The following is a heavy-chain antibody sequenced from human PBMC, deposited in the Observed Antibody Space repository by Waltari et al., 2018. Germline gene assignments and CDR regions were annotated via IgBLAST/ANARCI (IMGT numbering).Heavy chain of an antibody. CDR3: ARFGPISPLED. CDR2: SYSSGRT. V-gene: IGHV4-39*01. J-gene: IGHJ4*02. Sequence: QTQLQESGPGLVKASETVSLNCSFTGTSIAGSPFYWGWIRQPPGRGLEWLGTSYSSGRTTYNPSLKSRVTMSIHTTTNQFSLKLTSVTAADTAFYFCARFGPISPLEDWGQGTLITVSS. CDR1: GTSIAGSPFY. D-gene: IGHD3-3*01.